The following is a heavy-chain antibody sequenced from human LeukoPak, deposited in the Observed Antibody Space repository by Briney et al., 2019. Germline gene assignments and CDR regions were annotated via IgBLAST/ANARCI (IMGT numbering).Heavy chain of an antibody. V-gene: IGHV1-8*01. D-gene: IGHD6-25*01. Sequence: ASVKVSCKASGYTFTSYDINWVRQATGQGLEWMGWMNPNSGNTGYAQKFQGRVTMTRNTSISTAYMQLSSLRSEDTAVYYCARGLSKQRLALGYWGQGTLVTVSS. J-gene: IGHJ4*02. CDR2: MNPNSGNT. CDR3: ARGLSKQRLALGY. CDR1: GYTFTSYD.